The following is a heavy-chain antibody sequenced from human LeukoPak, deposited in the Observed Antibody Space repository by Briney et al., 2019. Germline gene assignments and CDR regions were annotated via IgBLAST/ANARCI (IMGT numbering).Heavy chain of an antibody. CDR3: ASVQRGYDYVWGSYFAY. Sequence: RASVKVSCKASGGTFSSYAISWVRPAPGQGLVWMGGIIPIFGTANYAQKFQGRVTITADESTSTAYMELSSLRSEDTAVYYCASVQRGYDYVWGSYFAYWGQGTLVTVSS. CDR1: GGTFSSYA. CDR2: IIPIFGTA. J-gene: IGHJ4*02. V-gene: IGHV1-69*13. D-gene: IGHD3-16*01.